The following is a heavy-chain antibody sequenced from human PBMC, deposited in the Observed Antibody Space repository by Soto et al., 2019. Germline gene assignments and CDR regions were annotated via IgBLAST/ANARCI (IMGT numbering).Heavy chain of an antibody. D-gene: IGHD2-21*02. V-gene: IGHV3-23*01. CDR1: GFTFNNYA. CDR3: ATCIGGDCYSDY. Sequence: GGSLRLSCVASGFTFNNYAMSWVRQAPGKGLEWVSAISGGITYYADSVKGRFTISRDNSKNTLFLQMTSLRVEDTAVYYCATCIGGDCYSDYWGQGALVTVSS. J-gene: IGHJ4*02. CDR2: ISGGIT.